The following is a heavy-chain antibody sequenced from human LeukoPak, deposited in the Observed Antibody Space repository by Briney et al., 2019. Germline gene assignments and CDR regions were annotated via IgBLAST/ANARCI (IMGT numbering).Heavy chain of an antibody. V-gene: IGHV1-69*13. Sequence: WASVKVSCKASGGTFSSYAISWVRQAPGQGLEWMGGIIPIFGTANYAQKFQGRVTITADESTSTAYMELSSLRSEDTAVYYCARAMAVAMMYYFDYWGQGTLVTVSS. CDR3: ARAMAVAMMYYFDY. D-gene: IGHD5-12*01. CDR1: GGTFSSYA. CDR2: IIPIFGTA. J-gene: IGHJ4*02.